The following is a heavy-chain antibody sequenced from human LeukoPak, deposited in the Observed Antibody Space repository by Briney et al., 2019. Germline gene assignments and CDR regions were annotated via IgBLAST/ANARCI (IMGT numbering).Heavy chain of an antibody. J-gene: IGHJ4*02. CDR1: GFTFNRFA. V-gene: IGHV3-23*01. D-gene: IGHD4-17*01. CDR2: ISGSGSST. CDR3: ARKGQSEDYGKPD. Sequence: PGGSLRLSCVASGFTFNRFAMNWVRQAPGKGLEWVSGISGSGSSTYYAESVKGRSTISRDNSKNTLFLQMDSLRAEDTAVYYCARKGQSEDYGKPDWGQGTLVTVSS.